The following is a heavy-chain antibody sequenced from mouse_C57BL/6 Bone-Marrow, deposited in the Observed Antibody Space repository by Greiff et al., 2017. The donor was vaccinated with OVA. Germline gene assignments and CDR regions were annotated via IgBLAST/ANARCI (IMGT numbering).Heavy chain of an antibody. CDR3: ARDEGTGTEAMDC. CDR2: IWSGGST. Sequence: VKLMESGPGLVQPSQSLSITCTVSGFSLTSYGVHWVRQSPGKGLEWLGVIWSGGSTDYNAAFISRLSISKENSKSQVFYKMNSQQADDTAIYYCARDEGTGTEAMDCWGQGTSVTVSS. D-gene: IGHD4-1*01. CDR1: GFSLTSYG. V-gene: IGHV2-2*01. J-gene: IGHJ4*01.